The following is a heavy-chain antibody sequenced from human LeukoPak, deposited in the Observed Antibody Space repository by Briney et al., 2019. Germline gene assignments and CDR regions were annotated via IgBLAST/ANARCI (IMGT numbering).Heavy chain of an antibody. CDR1: GGSISSSSYY. V-gene: IGHV4-39*07. D-gene: IGHD3-22*01. J-gene: IGHJ4*02. CDR3: ARESYYDSSGYYYFDY. CDR2: IYYSGST. Sequence: SETLSLTCTVSGGSISSSSYYWGWIRQPPGKGLEWIGSIYYSGSTYYNPSLKSRVTISVDTSKNQFSLKLSSVTAADTAVYYCARESYYDSSGYYYFDYWGQGTLVTVSS.